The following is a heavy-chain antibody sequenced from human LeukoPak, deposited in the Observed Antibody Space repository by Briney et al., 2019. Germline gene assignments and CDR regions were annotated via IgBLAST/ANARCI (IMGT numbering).Heavy chain of an antibody. CDR3: ARSLHDYSLYYYGMDV. CDR2: INSDGSST. CDR1: GFTFSSYW. Sequence: GGSLRLSCAASGFTFSSYWMHWVRHAPGKGLVWVSRINSDGSSTSYADSVKGRFTISRDNAKNSLYLQMNSLRAEDTAVYYCARSLHDYSLYYYGMDVWGQGTTVTVSS. J-gene: IGHJ6*02. D-gene: IGHD2-15*01. V-gene: IGHV3-74*01.